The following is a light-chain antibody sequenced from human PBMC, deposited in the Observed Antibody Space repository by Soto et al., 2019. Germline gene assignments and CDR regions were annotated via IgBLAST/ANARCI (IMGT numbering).Light chain of an antibody. CDR3: QHYNNWPPWT. J-gene: IGKJ1*01. CDR1: QSVSSN. V-gene: IGKV3-15*01. CDR2: GAS. Sequence: EIVMTQSPATLSVSPGERATLSCKASQSVSSNLAWYQQKSGQAPRLLIYGASTRATGNPARFSGSGSGTKFTLTISSLQSEDFAVYYCQHYNNWPPWTFGQGTKVEIK.